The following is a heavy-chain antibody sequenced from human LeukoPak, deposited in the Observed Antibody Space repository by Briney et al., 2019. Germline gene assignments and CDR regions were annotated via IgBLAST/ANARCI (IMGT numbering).Heavy chain of an antibody. Sequence: SGGSLRLSCAASGFTVSIYAVSWVRQAPGKGLQWVSSITSRGESTWYVDSVKGRFTITRDNSENTLYPQMHSLRAEDTGVYYCARDRPNYYGSDGHYYRRDGDYWGRGTLVSGSS. CDR3: ARDRPNYYGSDGHYYRRDGDY. CDR2: ITSRGEST. D-gene: IGHD3-22*01. V-gene: IGHV3-23*01. J-gene: IGHJ4*02. CDR1: GFTVSIYA.